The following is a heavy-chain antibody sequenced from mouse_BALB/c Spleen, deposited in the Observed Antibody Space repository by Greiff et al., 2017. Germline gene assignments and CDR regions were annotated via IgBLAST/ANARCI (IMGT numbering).Heavy chain of an antibody. Sequence: QVQLKESGAELVRPGTSVKVSCKASGYAFTNYLIEWVKQRPGQGLEWIGVINPGSGGTNYNEKFKGKATLTADKSSSTAYMQLSSLTSDDSAVYFCARWYGNYVFDYWGQGTTLTVSS. J-gene: IGHJ2*01. CDR3: ARWYGNYVFDY. CDR1: GYAFTNYL. V-gene: IGHV1-54*01. CDR2: INPGSGGT. D-gene: IGHD2-10*02.